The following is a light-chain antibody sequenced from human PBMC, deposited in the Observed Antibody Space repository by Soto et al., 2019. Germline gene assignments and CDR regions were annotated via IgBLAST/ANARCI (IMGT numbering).Light chain of an antibody. CDR3: CSYAGSSTSLV. Sequence: QSVLTQPASVSGSPGQSITISCTGTSSEVGSYNLVSWYQQHPGKAPKLMIYEVSKRPSGVSNRFSGSKSGNTASLTISGLQAEDEADYYCCSYAGSSTSLVFGGGTKVTVL. CDR1: SSEVGSYNL. J-gene: IGLJ3*02. CDR2: EVS. V-gene: IGLV2-23*02.